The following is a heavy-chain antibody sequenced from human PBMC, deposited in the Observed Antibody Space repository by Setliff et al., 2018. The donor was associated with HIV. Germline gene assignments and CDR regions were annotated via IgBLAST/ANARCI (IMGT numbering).Heavy chain of an antibody. CDR3: IIAYSSGWLAPMGFDS. V-gene: IGHV4-39*01. CDR2: IYYSGST. D-gene: IGHD6-19*01. CDR1: GDSVSRSNYY. J-gene: IGHJ4*02. Sequence: PSETLSLTCTVSGDSVSRSNYYWAWIRQPPGKGLEWIGSIYYSGSTYYNPSLKSRATISVDMSKNQFSLRLSSVTAADTAVYYCIIAYSSGWLAPMGFDSWGQGTLVTVSS.